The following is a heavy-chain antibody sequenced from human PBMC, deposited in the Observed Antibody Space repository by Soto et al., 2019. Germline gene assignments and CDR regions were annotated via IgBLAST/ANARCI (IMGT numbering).Heavy chain of an antibody. CDR1: GGSISSYY. J-gene: IGHJ4*02. V-gene: IGHV4-59*08. CDR3: ARSRGYSYGNFDY. D-gene: IGHD5-18*01. Sequence: QVQLQESGPGLVKPSETLSLTCTVSGGSISSYYWSWIRQPPGKGLEWIGYIYYSGSTNYNPSLKSRLTISVDTSKNKSSLKLSSVTAAGTAVYYCARSRGYSYGNFDYWGQGTLVTVSS. CDR2: IYYSGST.